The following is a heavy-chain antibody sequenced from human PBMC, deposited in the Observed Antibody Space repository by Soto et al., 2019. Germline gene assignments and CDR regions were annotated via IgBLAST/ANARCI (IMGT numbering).Heavy chain of an antibody. D-gene: IGHD4-17*01. Sequence: SETLSLTCTVSGGSISSYYWSWIRQPPGKGLEWIGYIYYSGSTNYNPSLKSRVTISVDTSKNQFSLKLSSVTAADTAVYYCASFLKAGFYGDYDWGQGTLVTVSS. CDR2: IYYSGST. J-gene: IGHJ4*02. V-gene: IGHV4-59*01. CDR1: GGSISSYY. CDR3: ASFLKAGFYGDYD.